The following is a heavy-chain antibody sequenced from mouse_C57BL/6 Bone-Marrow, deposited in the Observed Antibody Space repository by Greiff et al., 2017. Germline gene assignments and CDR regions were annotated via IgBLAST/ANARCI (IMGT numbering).Heavy chain of an antibody. V-gene: IGHV7-3*01. D-gene: IGHD2-4*01. CDR2: IRNKANGYTT. CDR1: GFTFTDYY. Sequence: DVMLVESGGGLVQPGGSLSLSCAASGFTFTDYYMSWVRQPPGKALEWLGFIRNKANGYTTEYSASVKGRFTISRDNSQSILYLQMNALRAEDSATYYCARQGYDYDGVAYWGQGTLVTVSA. CDR3: ARQGYDYDGVAY. J-gene: IGHJ3*01.